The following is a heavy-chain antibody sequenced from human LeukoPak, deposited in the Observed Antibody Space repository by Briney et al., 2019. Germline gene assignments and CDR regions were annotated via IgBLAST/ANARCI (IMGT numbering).Heavy chain of an antibody. CDR3: ARAYYYGSGSYAFDI. J-gene: IGHJ3*02. Sequence: SETLSLTCTVSGGSISSGGYYWRCIRQPPGKGLECIGYIYYSGSTNHNPSLKSRVTISVDTSKHQFSLKLSSVTAADTAVYYCARAYYYGSGSYAFDIWGQGTMVTVSS. CDR2: IYYSGST. V-gene: IGHV4-61*08. CDR1: GGSISSGGYY. D-gene: IGHD3-10*01.